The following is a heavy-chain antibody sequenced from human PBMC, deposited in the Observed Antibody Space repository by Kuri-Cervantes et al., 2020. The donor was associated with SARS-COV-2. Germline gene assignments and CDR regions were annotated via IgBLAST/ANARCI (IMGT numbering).Heavy chain of an antibody. D-gene: IGHD3-22*01. CDR3: ARHGYGSSHLNNWFDP. CDR2: IYHSGST. J-gene: IGHJ5*02. Sequence: SETLSLTCAVYGGSFSGYYWGWIRQPPGKGLEWIGSIYHSGSTYYNPSLKSRATISVDTSKNQFSLKLSSVTAADTAVYYCARHGYGSSHLNNWFDPWGQGTLDTVSS. V-gene: IGHV4-34*01. CDR1: GGSFSGYY.